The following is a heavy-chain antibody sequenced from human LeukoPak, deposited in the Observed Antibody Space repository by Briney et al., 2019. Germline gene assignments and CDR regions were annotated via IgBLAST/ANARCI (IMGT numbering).Heavy chain of an antibody. D-gene: IGHD1-7*01. Sequence: GASVKVSCNASGHSFTGHYLHWVRQTPGQGLEWRGWISPDSGGTRYAQKFQGKVTMTRDTSTSTAYMDLRGLTFGDTAVYYCAITTGRGTTTAYWFDPWGQGTLVTVSS. J-gene: IGHJ5*02. V-gene: IGHV1-2*02. CDR1: GHSFTGHY. CDR3: AITTGRGTTTAYWFDP. CDR2: ISPDSGGT.